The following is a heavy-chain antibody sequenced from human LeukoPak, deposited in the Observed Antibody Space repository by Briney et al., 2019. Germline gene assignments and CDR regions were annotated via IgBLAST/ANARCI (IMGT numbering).Heavy chain of an antibody. V-gene: IGHV4-30-2*01. J-gene: IGHJ4*02. CDR1: GGSISSGGYY. CDR2: IYLSGST. Sequence: PSETLSLTCTVSGGSISSGGYYWSWIRQPPGKGLEWIGYIYLSGSTYYNPSLKSRVTISVDRSKNQFSLKLSSVTAADTAVYYCARDRSYGSGIGFDYWGQGTLVTVSS. CDR3: ARDRSYGSGIGFDY. D-gene: IGHD3-10*01.